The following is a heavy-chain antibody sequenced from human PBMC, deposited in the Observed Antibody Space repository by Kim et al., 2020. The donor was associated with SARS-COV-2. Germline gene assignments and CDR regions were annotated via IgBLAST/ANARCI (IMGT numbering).Heavy chain of an antibody. CDR1: GYTFTGYY. V-gene: IGHV1-2*06. CDR3: ARVGRVRGVIITGPTDY. J-gene: IGHJ4*02. Sequence: ASVKVSCKASGYTFTGYYMHWVRQAPGQGLEWMGRINPNSGGTNYAQKFQGRVTMTRDTSISTAYMELSRLGSDDTAVYYCARVGRVRGVIITGPTDYWGQGTLVTVSS. D-gene: IGHD3-10*01. CDR2: INPNSGGT.